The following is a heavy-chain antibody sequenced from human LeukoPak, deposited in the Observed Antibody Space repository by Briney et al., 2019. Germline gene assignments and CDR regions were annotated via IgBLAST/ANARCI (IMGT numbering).Heavy chain of an antibody. Sequence: SETLSLTCAVYGVSFSGYYWSWIRQPPGKGLEWIGEINHSGSTNYNPSLKSRVTISVDTSKNQFSLKLSSVTAADTAVYYCARDRMLPGGVDYWGQGTLVTVSS. D-gene: IGHD3-10*01. CDR3: ARDRMLPGGVDY. CDR1: GVSFSGYY. V-gene: IGHV4-34*01. J-gene: IGHJ4*02. CDR2: INHSGST.